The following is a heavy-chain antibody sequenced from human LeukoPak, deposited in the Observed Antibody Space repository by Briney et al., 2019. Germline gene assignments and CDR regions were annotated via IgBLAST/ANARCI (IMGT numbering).Heavy chain of an antibody. J-gene: IGHJ4*02. CDR3: AKDRGYYDSGGVDY. CDR2: ISSSGGTV. CDR1: EFTFSDYY. Sequence: PGGSLRLSCAASEFTFSDYYMSWIRQAPGKGLEWVSYISSSGGTVYYADSVKGRFTISRDNAKNSLYLQMNSLRAEDTAVYYCAKDRGYYDSGGVDYWGQGTLVTVSS. D-gene: IGHD3-22*01. V-gene: IGHV3-11*01.